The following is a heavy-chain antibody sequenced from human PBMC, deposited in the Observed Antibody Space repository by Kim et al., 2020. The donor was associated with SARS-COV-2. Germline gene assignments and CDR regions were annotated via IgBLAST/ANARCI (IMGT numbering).Heavy chain of an antibody. Sequence: GGSLRLSCAASGFTFSSYEMNWVRQAPGKGLEWVSYISSSGSTIYYADSVKGRFTISRDNAKNSLYLQMNSLRAEDTAVYYCASLSSGWNGDYWGQGTLVTVSS. D-gene: IGHD6-19*01. V-gene: IGHV3-48*03. CDR3: ASLSSGWNGDY. CDR2: ISSSGSTI. J-gene: IGHJ4*02. CDR1: GFTFSSYE.